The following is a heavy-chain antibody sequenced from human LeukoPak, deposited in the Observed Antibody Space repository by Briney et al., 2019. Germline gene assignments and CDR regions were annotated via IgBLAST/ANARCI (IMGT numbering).Heavy chain of an antibody. D-gene: IGHD1-26*01. CDR2: ISSDGSNK. J-gene: IGHJ4*02. CDR3: AKRYSGNHFHVDY. CDR1: GFTFSNFG. Sequence: GRSLRLSCAASGFTFSNFGMHWVRQAPGKALEWVAFISSDGSNKKYADSVKGRFTISRDNSKNTQYLQMNSLTPEDTAVYYCAKRYSGNHFHVDYWGQGTLVTVSS. V-gene: IGHV3-30*18.